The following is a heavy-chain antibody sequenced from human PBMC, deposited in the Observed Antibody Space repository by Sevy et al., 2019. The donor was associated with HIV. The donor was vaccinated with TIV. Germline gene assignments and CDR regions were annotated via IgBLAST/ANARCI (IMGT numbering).Heavy chain of an antibody. J-gene: IGHJ3*02. CDR2: ISYDGSNK. D-gene: IGHD3-3*01. CDR1: GFTFSSYG. Sequence: GGSLRLSCAASGFTFSSYGMHWVRQAPGKGLEWVAVISYDGSNKYYADSVKGRFTISRDNSKNTLYLQMNSLRAEDTAVYYCAKGLADFWSGYPGDAFDIWGRGTMVTVSS. V-gene: IGHV3-30*18. CDR3: AKGLADFWSGYPGDAFDI.